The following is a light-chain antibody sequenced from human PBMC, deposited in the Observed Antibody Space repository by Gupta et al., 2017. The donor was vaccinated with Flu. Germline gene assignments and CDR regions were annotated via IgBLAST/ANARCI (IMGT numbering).Light chain of an antibody. Sequence: SITISCTGTSSDVGNYKLVSWYQQHPDKAPRLMIYDVTKRPSGVSNRFSGSKSGNTASLTXSXLQAEDXADYFCCSYAGSSTVVVGSGTKVTVL. CDR1: SSDVGNYKL. CDR2: DVT. J-gene: IGLJ2*01. V-gene: IGLV2-23*02. CDR3: CSYAGSSTVV.